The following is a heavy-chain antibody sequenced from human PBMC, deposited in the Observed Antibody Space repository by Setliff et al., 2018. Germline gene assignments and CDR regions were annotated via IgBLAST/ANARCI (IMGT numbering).Heavy chain of an antibody. CDR2: VNSDGSST. CDR1: GFTFVNYW. V-gene: IGHV3-74*01. Sequence: PGGSLRLSCAASGFTFVNYWMHWVRQAPGKGLVWVSRVNSDGSSTIYADSVKGRFTISRDNAENTLYLQMNSLRPDDTAVYYCARGVYCSSTSCSSNWFDPWGQGTLVTVSS. J-gene: IGHJ5*02. D-gene: IGHD2-2*01. CDR3: ARGVYCSSTSCSSNWFDP.